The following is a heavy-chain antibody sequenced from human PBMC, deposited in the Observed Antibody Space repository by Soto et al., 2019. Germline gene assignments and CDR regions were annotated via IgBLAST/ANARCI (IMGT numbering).Heavy chain of an antibody. CDR2: INPNSGGT. CDR3: ARARAYCTNGVCYPGGMDV. Sequence: ASVKVSCKASGYTFTGYYMHWVRQAPGQGLEWMGWINPNSGGTNYAQKFQGRVTMTRDTSISTAYMELSRLRSDDTAVYYCARARAYCTNGVCYPGGMDVLGQGTTVTVSS. V-gene: IGHV1-2*02. D-gene: IGHD2-8*01. CDR1: GYTFTGYY. J-gene: IGHJ6*02.